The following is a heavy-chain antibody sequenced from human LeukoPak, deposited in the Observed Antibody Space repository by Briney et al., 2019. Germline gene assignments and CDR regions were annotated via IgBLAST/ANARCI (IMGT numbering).Heavy chain of an antibody. CDR1: GYIFSSYG. CDR3: ARLSGYDEYPDY. V-gene: IGHV1-18*01. J-gene: IGHJ4*02. CDR2: ISVYNGNT. Sequence: ASVRVSCKASGYIFSSYGISWVRQAPGQGLEWMGWISVYNGNTNYAQKLQGRVTMTTDTPTSTAYMELRSLRSDDTAVYYCARLSGYDEYPDYWGQGTLVTVSS. D-gene: IGHD6-13*01.